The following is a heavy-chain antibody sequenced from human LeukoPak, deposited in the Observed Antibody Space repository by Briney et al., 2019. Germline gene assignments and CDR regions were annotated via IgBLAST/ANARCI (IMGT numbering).Heavy chain of an antibody. CDR1: GGSMSSSTNY. CDR3: ATTSYYVSDY. CDR2: ISYSERT. Sequence: TSETLSLTCSVSGGSMSSSTNYWGWIRQPPGKGLEWIGCISYSERTYYNPSLKSRVTISEDTSKNQFSLKLSSVTAADTAVYHCATTSYYVSDYWGQGTLVSVSS. J-gene: IGHJ4*02. V-gene: IGHV4-39*01. D-gene: IGHD2-2*01.